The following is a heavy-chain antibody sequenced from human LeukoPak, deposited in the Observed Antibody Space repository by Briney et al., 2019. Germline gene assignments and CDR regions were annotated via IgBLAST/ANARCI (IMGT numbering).Heavy chain of an antibody. V-gene: IGHV3-74*01. J-gene: IGHJ6*02. CDR3: ARDPAVAARMIDYYGMDV. CDR2: INSDGSNT. D-gene: IGHD6-19*01. CDR1: GFTFSSYW. Sequence: PGGSLRLSCAASGFTFSSYWMHWVRQAPGKGLVWVSRINSDGSNTSYADSVKGRFTISRDNAKNTLYLQMNSLTAEDTAVYYCARDPAVAARMIDYYGMDVWGQGTTVTVSS.